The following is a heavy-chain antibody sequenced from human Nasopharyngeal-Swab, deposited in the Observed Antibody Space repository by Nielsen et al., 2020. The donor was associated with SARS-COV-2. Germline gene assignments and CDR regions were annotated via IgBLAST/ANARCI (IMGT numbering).Heavy chain of an antibody. Sequence: SETLSLTCAVYGGSFSGYYWSWIRQSPGKGLEWIGQISYSGTTNYNPSLKSRAAISVDTSKNQFSLKLNSVTAADTAVYYCASGARRGRVPFDYWGQGTQVTVSS. CDR2: ISYSGTT. CDR1: GGSFSGYY. J-gene: IGHJ4*02. CDR3: ASGARRGRVPFDY. V-gene: IGHV4-34*01. D-gene: IGHD3-16*01.